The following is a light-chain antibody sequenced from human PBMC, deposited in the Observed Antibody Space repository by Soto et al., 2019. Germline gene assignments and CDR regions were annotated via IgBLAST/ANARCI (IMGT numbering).Light chain of an antibody. V-gene: IGLV2-14*03. Sequence: QSALTQPASVSGSPGQSIAISCTGTSSDVGAYDFVSWYQQHPDKAPKLLIYEVSNRPSGVSDRFSGSKSVNTATLTISGLQAEDEADYYCSSHTTSNTRVFGTGTKLTAL. J-gene: IGLJ1*01. CDR3: SSHTTSNTRV. CDR1: SSDVGAYDF. CDR2: EVS.